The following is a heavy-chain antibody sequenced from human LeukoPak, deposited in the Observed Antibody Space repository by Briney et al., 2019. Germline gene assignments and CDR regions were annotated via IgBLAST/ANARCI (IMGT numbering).Heavy chain of an antibody. Sequence: ASVKVSCKASGYTFTNYYMHWVRQAPGQGLEWMGIINPSGGSTSYAQKFQGRVTMTRDTSTSTVYMELSSLRSDDTAVYYCARLSQQTFDIWGQGTLVTVSS. J-gene: IGHJ3*02. V-gene: IGHV1-46*01. CDR2: INPSGGST. CDR1: GYTFTNYY. CDR3: ARLSQQTFDI.